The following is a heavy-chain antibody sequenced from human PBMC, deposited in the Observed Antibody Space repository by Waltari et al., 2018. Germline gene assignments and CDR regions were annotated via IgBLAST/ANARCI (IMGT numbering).Heavy chain of an antibody. J-gene: IGHJ4*02. V-gene: IGHV1-2*02. D-gene: IGHD6-13*01. CDR3: VRDLPRYSTNWDGDF. CDR1: GYSFVAHY. CDR2: LNPNTGGT. Sequence: QVQLVQSGAEVKRPGASVKVSCKASGYSFVAHYIHWVRQAPGQGLEWMGWLNPNTGGTNYAQKFQGRVTMTRDTSISTAYMELSRLNSDDTAMFFCVRDLPRYSTNWDGDFWGQGTLVTVST.